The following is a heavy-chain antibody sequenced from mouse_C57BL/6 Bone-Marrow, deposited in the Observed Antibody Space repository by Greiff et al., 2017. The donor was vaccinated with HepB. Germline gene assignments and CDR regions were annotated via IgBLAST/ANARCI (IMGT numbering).Heavy chain of an antibody. CDR2: IWWDDDK. V-gene: IGHV8-8*01. D-gene: IGHD2-1*01. CDR1: GFSLSTFGMG. J-gene: IGHJ4*01. CDR3: ARIESYGNYDYYAMDY. Sequence: QVTLKESGPGILQPSQTLSLTCSFSGFSLSTFGMGVGWIRQPSGKGLEWLAHIWWDDDKYYNPALKSRLTISKDTSKNQVFLNIANVDSADTATYYCARIESYGNYDYYAMDYWGQGTSVTVSS.